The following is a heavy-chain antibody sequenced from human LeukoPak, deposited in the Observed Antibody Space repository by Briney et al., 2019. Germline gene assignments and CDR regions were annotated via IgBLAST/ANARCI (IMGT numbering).Heavy chain of an antibody. CDR3: ARGLGSSWYGD. J-gene: IGHJ4*02. V-gene: IGHV4-30-4*01. CDR1: GGSISSGDYY. D-gene: IGHD6-13*01. CDR2: IYYSGNS. Sequence: SHTLSLTCTVSGGSISSGDYYWTWIRQPPGKGLEWIGYIYYSGNSYSNPSLKSRLILSVDTSKNQFSLKLSSVTAADTAVYYCARGLGSSWYGDWGQGTLVIVSS.